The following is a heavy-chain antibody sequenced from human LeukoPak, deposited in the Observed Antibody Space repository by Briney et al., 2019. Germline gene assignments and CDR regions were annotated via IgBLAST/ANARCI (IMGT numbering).Heavy chain of an antibody. V-gene: IGHV1-46*03. Sequence: ASVKVSCKASGYTFTSYYMHWVRQAPRQGLEWMGIINPSGGSTSYAQKFQGRVTMTRDTSTSTVYMELSSLRSEDTAVYYCARSCSSTSCYTGIATMDVWGKGTTVTVSS. D-gene: IGHD2-2*02. CDR3: ARSCSSTSCYTGIATMDV. CDR1: GYTFTSYY. J-gene: IGHJ6*03. CDR2: INPSGGST.